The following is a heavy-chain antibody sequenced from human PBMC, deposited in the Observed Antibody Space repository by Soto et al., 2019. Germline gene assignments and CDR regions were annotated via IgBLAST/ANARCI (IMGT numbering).Heavy chain of an antibody. CDR2: INHSGST. D-gene: IGHD1-26*01. Sequence: QVQLQQWGAGLLKPSETLSLTCAVYGGSFSGYYWSWIRQPPGKGLEWIGEINHSGSTNYNPSLKSRVTISVDTSKNQFSLKLSSVTAADTAVYYCARGVGGLGAAFDIWGQGTMVTVSS. CDR3: ARGVGGLGAAFDI. V-gene: IGHV4-34*01. J-gene: IGHJ3*02. CDR1: GGSFSGYY.